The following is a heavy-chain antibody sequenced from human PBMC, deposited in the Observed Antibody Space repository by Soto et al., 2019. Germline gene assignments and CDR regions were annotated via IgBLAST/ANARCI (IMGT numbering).Heavy chain of an antibody. V-gene: IGHV1-46*01. D-gene: IGHD2-15*01. J-gene: IGHJ6*02. CDR3: ARGGVVVAATDYYGMDV. CDR1: GYTFTSYY. Sequence: GASVKVSCKASGYTFTSYYMHWVRQAPGQGLEWMGIINPSGGSTSYAQKFQGRVTMTRDTSTSTVYMELSSLRSEDTAVYYCARGGVVVAATDYYGMDVWGQGTTVTVSS. CDR2: INPSGGST.